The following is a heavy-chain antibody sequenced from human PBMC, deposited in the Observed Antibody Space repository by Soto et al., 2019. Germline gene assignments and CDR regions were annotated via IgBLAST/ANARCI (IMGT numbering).Heavy chain of an antibody. CDR1: GGTFSNSA. CDR2: IIPIFGST. V-gene: IGHV1-69*12. D-gene: IGHD3-3*01. Sequence: QVQLVQSGAEVRKPGSSVKVSCKASGGTFSNSAITWVRQAPGQGLEWVGGIIPIFGSTNYAQKFQGRVTITADESTGKAYMELSSLTSEGTAVYYCARDGDLRSDFWSGPLGGGWFDPWGQGTLVTVSS. J-gene: IGHJ5*02. CDR3: ARDGDLRSDFWSGPLGGGWFDP.